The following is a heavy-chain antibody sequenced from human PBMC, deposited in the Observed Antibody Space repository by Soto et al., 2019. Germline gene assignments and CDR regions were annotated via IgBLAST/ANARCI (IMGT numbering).Heavy chain of an antibody. CDR1: GFTFSSFA. V-gene: IGHV3-23*01. D-gene: IGHD5-18*01. Sequence: PGGSLRLSCAASGFTFSSFALSWVRQAPGKGLEWVSAINGSGDGTDYAASVKGRFTISRDNSKNTLYLQMNSLRAEDTAVYYCAGPGYSSQDYWGQGALVTVSS. CDR2: INGSGDGT. J-gene: IGHJ4*02. CDR3: AGPGYSSQDY.